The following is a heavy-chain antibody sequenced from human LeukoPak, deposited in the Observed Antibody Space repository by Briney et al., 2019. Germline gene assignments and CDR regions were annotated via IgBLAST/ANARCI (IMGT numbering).Heavy chain of an antibody. D-gene: IGHD3-16*01. CDR2: IIPIFATA. Sequence: SVKVSCKASGATFTNYAISWVRQAPGQGLEWMGGIIPIFATANYAQRFQGRVTITADKSTSTANTELSSLRSEDTALYYCASGLRLGELSLSMDYWGQGTLVTVSA. V-gene: IGHV1-69*06. CDR3: ASGLRLGELSLSMDY. J-gene: IGHJ4*02. CDR1: GATFTNYA.